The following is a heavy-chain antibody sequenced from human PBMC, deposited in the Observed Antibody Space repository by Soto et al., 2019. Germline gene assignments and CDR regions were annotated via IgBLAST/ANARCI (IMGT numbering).Heavy chain of an antibody. Sequence: ASVKVSCKASGYTFTGYYMHWVRQAPGQGLEWMGWINPNSGGTNYAQKFQGWVTMTRDTPISTAYMELSRLRSDDTAVYYCAREDIVVVPAAIRLGGMDVWGQGTTVTVSS. CDR1: GYTFTGYY. V-gene: IGHV1-2*04. D-gene: IGHD2-2*01. CDR3: AREDIVVVPAAIRLGGMDV. CDR2: INPNSGGT. J-gene: IGHJ6*02.